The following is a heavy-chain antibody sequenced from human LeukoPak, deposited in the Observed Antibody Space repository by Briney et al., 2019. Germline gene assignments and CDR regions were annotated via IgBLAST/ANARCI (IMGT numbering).Heavy chain of an antibody. CDR2: ISAYNGNT. Sequence: ASAKVSCKVSGYTLTELSMHWVRQAPGQGLEWMGWISAYNGNTNYAQKLQGRVTMTTDTSTSTAYMELRSLRSDDTAVYYCARENYFDYWGQGTLVTVSS. J-gene: IGHJ4*02. CDR3: ARENYFDY. V-gene: IGHV1-18*01. CDR1: GYTLTELS.